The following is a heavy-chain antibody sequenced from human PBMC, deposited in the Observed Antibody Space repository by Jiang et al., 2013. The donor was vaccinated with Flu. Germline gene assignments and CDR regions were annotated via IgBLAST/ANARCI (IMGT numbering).Heavy chain of an antibody. CDR1: GGSLNNGAHF. V-gene: IGHV4-31*03. CDR2: VSYSGGT. CDR3: ARVVAQYRYFDL. J-gene: IGHJ2*01. Sequence: GPGLVKTSQTLSLTCTVSGGSLNNGAHFWTWIRQHPGKGLEWIGYVSYSGGTYYNPSLKSRLSISVDTSNNQFSLKLGSVTAADTALYYCARVVAQYRYFDLWGRGSLVTVSS.